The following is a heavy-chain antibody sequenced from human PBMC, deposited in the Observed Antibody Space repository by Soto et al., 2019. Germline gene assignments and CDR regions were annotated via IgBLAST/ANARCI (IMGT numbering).Heavy chain of an antibody. D-gene: IGHD7-27*01. J-gene: IGHJ4*02. CDR3: AKAWGIDY. Sequence: GGSLRLSCAASGCTFISYTMSWVRQAPGKGLEWVSTISGSGSSTYSADSVKGRFTISRDNSKNTLYLQMNSLRVEDTAIYYCAKAWGIDYWGQGTLVTVS. CDR1: GCTFISYT. V-gene: IGHV3-23*01. CDR2: ISGSGSST.